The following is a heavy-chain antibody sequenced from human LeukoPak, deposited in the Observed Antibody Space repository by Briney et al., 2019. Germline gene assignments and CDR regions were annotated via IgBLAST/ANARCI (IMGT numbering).Heavy chain of an antibody. J-gene: IGHJ3*02. V-gene: IGHV1-2*02. CDR1: GYTFTDYN. D-gene: IGHD3-16*01. CDR3: ARVGLTRGEAFDI. CDR2: TDPKRGAT. Sequence: ASVKVSCKASGYTFTDYNIHWVRQAPGQGLEWMGWTDPKRGATNYAQKFEGRVTMTRDTSFTTVYMELSSLRFDDTAMYYCARVGLTRGEAFDIWGQGTMVTVSS.